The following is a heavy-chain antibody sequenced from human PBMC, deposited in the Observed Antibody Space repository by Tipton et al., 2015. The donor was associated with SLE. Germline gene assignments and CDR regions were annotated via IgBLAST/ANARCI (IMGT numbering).Heavy chain of an antibody. CDR3: ARDNEVPPAIKNYFYYGMDV. CDR2: IGWNSGSI. J-gene: IGHJ6*02. Sequence: SLRLSCAASGFTFKNYAMHWVRQVPGKGLEWVSGIGWNSGSIDYADSVKGRFTISRDNAKNSLFLQMNRLRVEDTAVYYCARDNEVPPAIKNYFYYGMDVWGQGTSVTVSS. CDR1: GFTFKNYA. V-gene: IGHV3-9*01. D-gene: IGHD2-2*01.